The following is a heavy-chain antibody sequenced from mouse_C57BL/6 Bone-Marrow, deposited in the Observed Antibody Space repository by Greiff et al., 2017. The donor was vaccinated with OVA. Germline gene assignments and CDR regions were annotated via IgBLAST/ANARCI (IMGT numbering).Heavy chain of an antibody. CDR1: GYTFTSYW. V-gene: IGHV1-61*01. J-gene: IGHJ2*01. D-gene: IGHD2-5*01. CDR2: IYPSDSET. CDR3: ARGEYSNYDY. Sequence: QVQLQQPGAELVRPGSSVKLSCKASGYTFTSYWMDWVKQRPGQGLEWIGNIYPSDSETHYNQKFKGKATLTADKSSSTAYMELRSLTSEDSAVYFCARGEYSNYDYWGQGTTLTVSS.